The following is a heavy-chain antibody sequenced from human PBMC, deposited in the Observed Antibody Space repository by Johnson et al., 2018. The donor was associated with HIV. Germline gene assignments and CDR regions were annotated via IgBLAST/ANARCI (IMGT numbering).Heavy chain of an antibody. CDR3: AKDLGSGTYLGRGSFDI. V-gene: IGHV3-30*18. CDR2: MSYDRSNK. J-gene: IGHJ3*02. Sequence: QVQLVESGGGVVQPGRSLRLSCAASGFIFSNYGMHWVRQAPGKGLEWVAIMSYDRSNKNYGDSVKGRFTISRDNSKNTLYLQMNNLRPEDTAVYYCAKDLGSGTYLGRGSFDIWGQGTMVTVSS. CDR1: GFIFSNYG. D-gene: IGHD1-26*01.